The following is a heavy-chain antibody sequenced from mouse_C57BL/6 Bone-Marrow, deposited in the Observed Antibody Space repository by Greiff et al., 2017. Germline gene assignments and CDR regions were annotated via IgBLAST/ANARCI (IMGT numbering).Heavy chain of an antibody. V-gene: IGHV5-4*01. CDR1: GFTFSSYA. D-gene: IGHD1-1*01. CDR2: ISDGGSYT. J-gene: IGHJ1*03. Sequence: EVKLVESGGGLVKPGGSLKLSCAASGFTFSSYAMSWVRQTPEKRLEWVATISDGGSYTYYPDNVKGRFTISRDNARNNLYLQMSHLKSEDTAMYYCARDYYGGNSWYFDVWGTGTTVTVSS. CDR3: ARDYYGGNSWYFDV.